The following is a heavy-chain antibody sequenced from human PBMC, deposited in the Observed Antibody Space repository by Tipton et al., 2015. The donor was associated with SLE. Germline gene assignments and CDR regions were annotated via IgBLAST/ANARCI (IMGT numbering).Heavy chain of an antibody. CDR3: ARAYCSGGSCYRALFDY. V-gene: IGHV3-53*05. D-gene: IGHD2-15*01. Sequence: SLRLSCAASGFTFSSYSMNWVRQAPGKGLEWVSLIYSGGSTYYADSVKGRFTISRDNSKNTLFLQMNSLRTEDTAVYYCARAYCSGGSCYRALFDYWGQGTLVTASS. J-gene: IGHJ4*02. CDR1: GFTFSSYS. CDR2: IYSGGST.